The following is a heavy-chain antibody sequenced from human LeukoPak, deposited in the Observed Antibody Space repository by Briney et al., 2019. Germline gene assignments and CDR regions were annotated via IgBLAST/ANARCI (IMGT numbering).Heavy chain of an antibody. V-gene: IGHV3-49*04. CDR1: GFTFGDYA. J-gene: IGHJ2*01. CDR2: IRSKAYGGTT. Sequence: GGSLRLSCTASGFTFGDYAMSWVRQAPGKGLEWVGFIRSKAYGGTTEYAASVKGRFTISRDDSKSIAYLQMNSLKTEDTAVYYCRGMAVAAHWYFDLWGRGTLVTVSS. D-gene: IGHD6-19*01. CDR3: RGMAVAAHWYFDL.